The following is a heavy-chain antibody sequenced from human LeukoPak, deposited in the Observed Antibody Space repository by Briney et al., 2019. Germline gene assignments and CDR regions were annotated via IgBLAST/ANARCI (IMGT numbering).Heavy chain of an antibody. CDR3: ARSQYQPLLLPDY. D-gene: IGHD2-2*01. CDR2: IYPGDSDT. J-gene: IGHJ4*02. V-gene: IGHV5-51*01. Sequence: GESLKISCKGSGYSFTSYWIGWVRQLPGKGLEWMGIIYPGDSDTRYSPSFQGQVTISADKSISTAYLQWSGLKASDTAMYYCARSQYQPLLLPDYWGQGTLVTVSS. CDR1: GYSFTSYW.